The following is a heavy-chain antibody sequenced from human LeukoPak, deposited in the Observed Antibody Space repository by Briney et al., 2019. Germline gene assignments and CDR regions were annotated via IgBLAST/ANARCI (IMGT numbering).Heavy chain of an antibody. Sequence: SETLSLTCAVYGGSFSGYYWSWIRQPPGKGLEWIGGINHSGSTNYNPSLKSRVTTSVDMSKNQFSLKLSSVTVADTAVYYCARVDSSGSDAFDIWGQGTVVTVSS. CDR1: GGSFSGYY. CDR2: INHSGST. D-gene: IGHD3-22*01. V-gene: IGHV4-34*01. CDR3: ARVDSSGSDAFDI. J-gene: IGHJ3*02.